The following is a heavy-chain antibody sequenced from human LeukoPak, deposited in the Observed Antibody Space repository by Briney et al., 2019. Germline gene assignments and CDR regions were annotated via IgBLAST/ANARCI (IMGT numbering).Heavy chain of an antibody. V-gene: IGHV1-69*02. CDR2: IIPILGIA. D-gene: IGHD4-11*01. Sequence: GASVKVSCKASGGTFSSYTISWVRQAPGQGLEWMGRIIPILGIANYAQKFQGRVTITADKSTSTAYMELSSLRSEDTAVCYCARGDRTVGFDYWGQGTLVTVSS. CDR1: GGTFSSYT. CDR3: ARGDRTVGFDY. J-gene: IGHJ4*02.